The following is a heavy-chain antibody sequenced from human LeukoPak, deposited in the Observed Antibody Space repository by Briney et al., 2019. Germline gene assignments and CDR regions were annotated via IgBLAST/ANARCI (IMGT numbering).Heavy chain of an antibody. Sequence: SETLSLTCSVSGGSISSYYWSWIRQPPGKGLEWIGYIYYSGSTNYNPSLKSRVTISVDTSKNQFSLKLSSVTAADTAVYYCARVRGWFWFDPWGQGTLVTVSS. CDR2: IYYSGST. V-gene: IGHV4-59*01. CDR3: ARVRGWFWFDP. J-gene: IGHJ5*02. CDR1: GGSISSYY. D-gene: IGHD6-19*01.